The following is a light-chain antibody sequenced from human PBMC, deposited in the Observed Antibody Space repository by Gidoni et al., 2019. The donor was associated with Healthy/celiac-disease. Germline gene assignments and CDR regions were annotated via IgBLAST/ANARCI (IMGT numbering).Light chain of an antibody. Sequence: DIQMTQSPSTLSASVGDRVTITCRSSQSISSWLAWYQQKPGKAPKLLIYKASSLESGVPSRFSGSGSGTEFTLTISSLQPDDFATYYCQQYNSYPYTFGQGTKLEIK. CDR3: QQYNSYPYT. J-gene: IGKJ2*01. CDR2: KAS. V-gene: IGKV1-5*03. CDR1: QSISSW.